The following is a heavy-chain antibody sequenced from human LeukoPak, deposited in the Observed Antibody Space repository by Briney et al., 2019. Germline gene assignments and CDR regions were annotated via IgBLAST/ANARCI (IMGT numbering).Heavy chain of an antibody. D-gene: IGHD6-6*01. CDR2: IIPIFGTA. Sequence: ASVKVSCKASGGTFSSYAISWVRQAPGQGLDWMGGIIPIFGTANYAQKFQGRVTITTDESTRTAYMELSSLRSEDTAVYYCARVAGPSAFDYWGQGTLVTVSS. V-gene: IGHV1-69*05. J-gene: IGHJ4*02. CDR1: GGTFSSYA. CDR3: ARVAGPSAFDY.